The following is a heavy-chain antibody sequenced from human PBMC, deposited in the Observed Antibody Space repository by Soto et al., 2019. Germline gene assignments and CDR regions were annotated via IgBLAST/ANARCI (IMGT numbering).Heavy chain of an antibody. V-gene: IGHV1-3*01. Sequence: ASVNVSCKASGYTFTSYAMHWVRQAPGQRLEWMGWINAGNGNTKYSQKFQGRVTITRDTSASTAYMELSSLRSEDTAVYYCARPIYCSSTSCYSFVYWGQGTLVTVSA. CDR1: GYTFTSYA. D-gene: IGHD2-2*01. CDR3: ARPIYCSSTSCYSFVY. J-gene: IGHJ4*02. CDR2: INAGNGNT.